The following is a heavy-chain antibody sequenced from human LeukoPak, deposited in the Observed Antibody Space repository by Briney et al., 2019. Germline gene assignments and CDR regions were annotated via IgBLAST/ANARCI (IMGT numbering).Heavy chain of an antibody. V-gene: IGHV4-4*02. D-gene: IGHD3-10*01. CDR1: GASISSSHW. CDR3: ARGEEHGSGTVHFDY. J-gene: IGHJ4*02. Sequence: SETLSLTCAVSGASISSSHWWSWVRQPPRKGLEWIGEIYHDGSTNCNPSLKGRVTISVDRSNNQFSLRLTSVTAADTAVYYCARGEEHGSGTVHFDYWGQGTLVTVSS. CDR2: IYHDGST.